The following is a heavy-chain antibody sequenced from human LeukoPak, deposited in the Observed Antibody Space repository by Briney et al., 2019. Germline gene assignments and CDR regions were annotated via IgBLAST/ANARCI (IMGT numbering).Heavy chain of an antibody. Sequence: GGSLRLSCAASGFTFSDYAMSWVRQAPGTGLEWVSTISGSGGTTYYADSVKGRFTISRDNSKNTLYLQMNSLRPEDTAVYYCAKLHNLNCDYWGLGTLATVSS. J-gene: IGHJ4*02. CDR2: ISGSGGTT. D-gene: IGHD1-14*01. CDR3: AKLHNLNCDY. V-gene: IGHV3-23*01. CDR1: GFTFSDYA.